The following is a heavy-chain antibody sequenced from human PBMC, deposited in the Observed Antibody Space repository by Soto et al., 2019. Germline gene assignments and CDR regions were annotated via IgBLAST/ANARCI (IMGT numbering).Heavy chain of an antibody. CDR3: RRSSRYSTDV. CDR1: GDPIRSSSY. V-gene: IGHV4-39*01. Sequence: SETLSLTCTVSGDPIRSSSYWGWIRQPPGKGLEWIGSIYSTGNTYYNPSLNSQVTISVDTSKNQFSLNVISVTAADTAVYYCRRSSRYSTDVWGQGTTVTVSS. J-gene: IGHJ6*02. D-gene: IGHD6-13*01. CDR2: IYSTGNT.